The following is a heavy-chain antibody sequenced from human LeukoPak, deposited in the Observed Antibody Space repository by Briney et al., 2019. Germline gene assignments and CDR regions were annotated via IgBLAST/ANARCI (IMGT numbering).Heavy chain of an antibody. J-gene: IGHJ6*03. CDR2: IKEDGSEK. CDR1: GFTFSDYW. CDR3: ARRRRPTSDSYYMDV. D-gene: IGHD2-2*01. V-gene: IGHV3-7*01. Sequence: PGGSLRLSCAASGFTFSDYWMNWVRQAPGKGLEWVANIKEDGSEKYYVDSVKGRFTISRDNAQNSVHLQMNSLRAEDTAVYYCARRRRPTSDSYYMDVWGKGTTVTVSS.